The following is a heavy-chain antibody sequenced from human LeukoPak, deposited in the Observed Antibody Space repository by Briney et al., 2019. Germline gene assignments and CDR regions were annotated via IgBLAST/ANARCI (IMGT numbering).Heavy chain of an antibody. CDR3: ARMRAVGATKKFDY. CDR1: GFTFSSYE. Sequence: PGGSLRLSCAASGFTFSSYEMNWVRQAPGKGLEWVSSISSSGSYIYYADSMKGRFTVSRDNTKNSLYLQVNSLGAEDTAVYYCARMRAVGATKKFDYWGQGTLVTVSS. D-gene: IGHD1-26*01. CDR2: ISSSGSYI. J-gene: IGHJ4*02. V-gene: IGHV3-21*01.